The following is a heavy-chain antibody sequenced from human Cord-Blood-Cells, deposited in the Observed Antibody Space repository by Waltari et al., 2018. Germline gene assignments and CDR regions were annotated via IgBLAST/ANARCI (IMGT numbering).Heavy chain of an antibody. D-gene: IGHD2-2*01. CDR3: ARPTVPAATAYFDL. Sequence: QVQLQQWGAGLLKPSGTLSLTCAVYGGSFSGYYWSWIRQPPGKGLEWIGEINHSGRTNYNPSLKSRVTISVDTSKNQFSLKLSSVTAADTAVYYCARPTVPAATAYFDLWGRGTLVTVSS. CDR2: INHSGRT. J-gene: IGHJ2*01. V-gene: IGHV4-34*01. CDR1: GGSFSGYY.